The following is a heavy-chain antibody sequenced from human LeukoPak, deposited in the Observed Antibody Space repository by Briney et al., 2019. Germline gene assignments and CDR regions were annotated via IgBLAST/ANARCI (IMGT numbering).Heavy chain of an antibody. J-gene: IGHJ4*02. Sequence: GGSLRLSCAASGITVSSNYMSWVRQAPGKGLEWVSVIYSGGSTYYADSVKGRFTISRDNSKNTLYLQMNSLRAEDTAVYYCARDSPSFDYFDYWGQGTLVTVSS. CDR1: GITVSSNY. V-gene: IGHV3-53*01. D-gene: IGHD2/OR15-2a*01. CDR3: ARDSPSFDYFDY. CDR2: IYSGGST.